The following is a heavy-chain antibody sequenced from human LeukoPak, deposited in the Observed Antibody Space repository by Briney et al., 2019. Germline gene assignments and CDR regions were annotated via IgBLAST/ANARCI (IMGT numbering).Heavy chain of an antibody. CDR2: INHSGST. J-gene: IGHJ4*02. V-gene: IGHV4-34*01. Sequence: SETLSLTCAVYGGPFSGYYWSWIRQPPGKGLERIGEINHSGSTNYNPSLKSRVTISFDTSKNQFSLKLSSVTAADTAVYYCARVGHIAAAGTYDYWGQGTLVTVSS. D-gene: IGHD6-13*01. CDR3: ARVGHIAAAGTYDY. CDR1: GGPFSGYY.